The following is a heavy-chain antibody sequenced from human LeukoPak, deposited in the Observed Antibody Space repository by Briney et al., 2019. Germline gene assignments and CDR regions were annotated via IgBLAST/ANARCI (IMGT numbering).Heavy chain of an antibody. Sequence: PGGSLRLSCAASGFSVSNNYMSWVRQPPGKGLEWVSVIYSGGSTYYADSVKGRFTISRDNSKNTLYLQVNSLRAEDTAVYYCARNLGARNAFDIWGQGTMVTVSS. CDR2: IYSGGST. J-gene: IGHJ3*02. V-gene: IGHV3-53*01. CDR1: GFSVSNNY. D-gene: IGHD1-14*01. CDR3: ARNLGARNAFDI.